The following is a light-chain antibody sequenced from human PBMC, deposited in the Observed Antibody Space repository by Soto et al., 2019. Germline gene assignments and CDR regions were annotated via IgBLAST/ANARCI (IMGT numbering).Light chain of an antibody. J-gene: IGLJ1*01. CDR2: EVS. CDR1: SSDIGAYKF. CDR3: SSYISSSTPYV. V-gene: IGLV2-14*01. Sequence: QSALTQPASVSGSPGQSITISCTGTSSDIGAYKFVSWYQQHPGKAPKLMIFEVSNRPSGVSNRFSGSKSGDKASLNISGLQAEDEAEYYCSSYISSSTPYVFGTGTKLTVL.